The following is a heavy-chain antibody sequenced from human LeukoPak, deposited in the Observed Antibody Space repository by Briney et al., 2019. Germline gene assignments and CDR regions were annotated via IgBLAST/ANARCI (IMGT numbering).Heavy chain of an antibody. CDR2: ISVRGATP. Sequence: GGSLRLSCGAWGFTFSSYAMSWVRQAPGKGVEWVSDISVRGATPYYPNPFTGPFTISTHNSNNTLYLQMNSLRAEDPAVYSCATNPGIAVAGTRIDWGQRTLVTASS. D-gene: IGHD6-19*01. CDR3: ATNPGIAVAGTRID. V-gene: IGHV3-23*01. CDR1: GFTFSSYA. J-gene: IGHJ4*02.